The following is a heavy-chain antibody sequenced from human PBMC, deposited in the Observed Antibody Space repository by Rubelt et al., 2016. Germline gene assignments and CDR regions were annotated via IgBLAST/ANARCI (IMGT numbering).Heavy chain of an antibody. V-gene: IGHV1-46*02. CDR1: GYTFNNYF. Sequence: QVQLVQSGAEVKKPGASVKVSCKASGYTFNNYFLHWVRQAPGQGLEWMGIINPSGGYPTYAQKFQGRVTMTWDSSTSTLYMELNTRRSEDTAVYYCARVGVGFDYWGQGTLVTVSS. J-gene: IGHJ4*02. D-gene: IGHD2-21*01. CDR2: INPSGGYP. CDR3: ARVGVGFDY.